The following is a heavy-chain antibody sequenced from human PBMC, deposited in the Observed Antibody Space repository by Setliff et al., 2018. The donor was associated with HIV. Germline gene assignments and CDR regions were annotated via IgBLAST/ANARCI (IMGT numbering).Heavy chain of an antibody. D-gene: IGHD3-10*01. V-gene: IGHV4-30-4*08. CDR2: IYYSGST. Sequence: SETLSLTCTVSGGSISSGDYYWSWIRQPPGKGLEWIGYIYYSGSTYYNPSLKSRVTISVDTSKNQFSLKLSSVTAADTAVYYCARDDYGSGSYFYYGMDVWGQGTTVTVSS. J-gene: IGHJ6*02. CDR1: GGSISSGDYY. CDR3: ARDDYGSGSYFYYGMDV.